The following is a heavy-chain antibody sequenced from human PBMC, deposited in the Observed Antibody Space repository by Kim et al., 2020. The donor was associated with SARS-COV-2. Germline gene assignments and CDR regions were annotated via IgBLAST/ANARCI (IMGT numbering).Heavy chain of an antibody. CDR1: GFTFSSYS. Sequence: GGSLRLSCAASGFTFSSYSMNWVRQAPGKGLEWVSSISSSSSYIYYADSVKGRFTISRDNAKNSLYLQMNSLRAEDTAVYYCARDTLLREYRLHYYGMDVWGQGTTVTVSS. D-gene: IGHD4-17*01. V-gene: IGHV3-21*01. CDR2: ISSSSSYI. CDR3: ARDTLLREYRLHYYGMDV. J-gene: IGHJ6*02.